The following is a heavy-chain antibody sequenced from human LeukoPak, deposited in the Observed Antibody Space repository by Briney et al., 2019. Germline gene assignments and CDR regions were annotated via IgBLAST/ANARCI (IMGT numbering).Heavy chain of an antibody. CDR1: GFTFSSYG. J-gene: IGHJ4*02. D-gene: IGHD4-17*01. Sequence: PGGSLRLSCAASGFTFSSYGMHWVRQAPGKGLEWVAVISCDGSNKYYADSVKGRFTISRDNSKNTLYLQMNSLRAEDTAVYYCSTTVTTLFSYWGQGTLVTVSS. CDR3: STTVTTLFSY. CDR2: ISCDGSNK. V-gene: IGHV3-30*03.